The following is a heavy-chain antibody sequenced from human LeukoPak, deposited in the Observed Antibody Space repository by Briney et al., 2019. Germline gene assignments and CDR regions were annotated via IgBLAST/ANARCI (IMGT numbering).Heavy chain of an antibody. D-gene: IGHD5-18*01. Sequence: PGGSLRLSCAASGFTFSSYGMHWVRQAPGKGLEWVAVIWYDGSNKYYADSVKGRFAISRDDSKNTLYLQMDSLSADDMGVYYCAREDTVRRYDPWGQGTLVTVSS. CDR1: GFTFSSYG. CDR3: AREDTVRRYDP. J-gene: IGHJ5*02. V-gene: IGHV3-33*01. CDR2: IWYDGSNK.